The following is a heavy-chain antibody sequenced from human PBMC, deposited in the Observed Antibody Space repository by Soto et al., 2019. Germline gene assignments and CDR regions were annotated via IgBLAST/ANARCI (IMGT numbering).Heavy chain of an antibody. CDR2: IYYSGST. Sequence: SETLSLTCTVSGGSVSSGSYYWSWIRQPPGKGLEWIGYIYYSGSTNYNPSLKSRVTISVDTSKNQFSLKLSSVTSADTAVYYCARDKSENYYYDSSGPVSSSSGNYGMDVWGQGTTVTVSS. D-gene: IGHD3-22*01. V-gene: IGHV4-61*01. CDR3: ARDKSENYYYDSSGPVSSSSGNYGMDV. J-gene: IGHJ6*02. CDR1: GGSVSSGSYY.